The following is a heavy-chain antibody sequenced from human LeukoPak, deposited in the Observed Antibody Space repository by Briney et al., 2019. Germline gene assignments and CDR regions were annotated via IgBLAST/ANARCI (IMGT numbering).Heavy chain of an antibody. Sequence: PSETLSLTCSVSGGSVTGGGYYWSWIRQHPVKGLEWIGFASYSGGTYYNPSLMSRITISVDRSQNQFSLRMRDVTAADTAVYFCATAEWEYFYFDSWGQGALVAVSS. V-gene: IGHV4-31*03. D-gene: IGHD1-26*01. J-gene: IGHJ4*02. CDR3: ATAEWEYFYFDS. CDR1: GGSVTGGGYY. CDR2: ASYSGGT.